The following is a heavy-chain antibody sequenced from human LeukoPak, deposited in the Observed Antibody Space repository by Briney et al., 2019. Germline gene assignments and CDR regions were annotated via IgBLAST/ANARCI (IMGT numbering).Heavy chain of an antibody. Sequence: ASVKVSCKASGGTFSSYAISWVRQAPGQGLEWMGGIIPIFGTANYAQKFQGRVTITADESTSTAYMELSSLISEDTAVYYCARDSITIFGVVTPRRFYFDYWGQGTLVTLSS. J-gene: IGHJ4*02. CDR3: ARDSITIFGVVTPRRFYFDY. V-gene: IGHV1-69*13. CDR1: GGTFSSYA. D-gene: IGHD3-3*01. CDR2: IIPIFGTA.